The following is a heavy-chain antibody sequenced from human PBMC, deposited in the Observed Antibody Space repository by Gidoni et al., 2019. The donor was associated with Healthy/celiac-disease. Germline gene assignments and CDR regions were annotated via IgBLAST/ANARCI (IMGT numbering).Heavy chain of an antibody. CDR1: GFTFSSYA. D-gene: IGHD6-13*01. CDR2: ISYDGSNK. V-gene: IGHV3-30*04. Sequence: QVQLVESGGGVVQPGRSLRLSCAASGFTFSSYAMHWVRQAPGKGLEWLAVISYDGSNKYYADSVKGRFTISRDNSKNTLYLQMNSLRAEDTAVYYCARVTAAAGTGYYYYGMDVWGQGTTVTVSS. J-gene: IGHJ6*02. CDR3: ARVTAAAGTGYYYYGMDV.